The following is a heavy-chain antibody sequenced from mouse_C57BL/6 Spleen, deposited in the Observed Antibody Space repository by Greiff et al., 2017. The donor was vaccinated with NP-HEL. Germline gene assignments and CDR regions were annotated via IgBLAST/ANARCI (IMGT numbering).Heavy chain of an antibody. V-gene: IGHV5-4*01. CDR3: ARDDDAHWYFDV. J-gene: IGHJ1*03. CDR2: ISDGGSYT. Sequence: EVMLVESGGGLVKPGGSLKLSCAASGFTFSSYAMSWVRQTPEKRLEWVATISDGGSYTYYPDNVKGRFTISRDNAKNNLYLQMSHLKSEDTAMYYCARDDDAHWYFDVWGTGTTVTVSS. CDR1: GFTFSSYA. D-gene: IGHD2-3*01.